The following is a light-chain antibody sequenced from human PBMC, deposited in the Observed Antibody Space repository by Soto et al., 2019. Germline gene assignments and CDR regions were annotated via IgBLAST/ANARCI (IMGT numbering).Light chain of an antibody. CDR3: GAWDNSLSAYA. CDR2: DNT. Sequence: QSALTQPPSVSAAPGQKVTISCPGSSSNIGSNSVSWYRHLPGTAPKLLIYDNTKRPSGIPDRFSGSKSGTSATLGITGLQTGDEAGYYCGAWDNSLSAYAFRTGTKVTVL. J-gene: IGLJ1*01. CDR1: SSNIGSNS. V-gene: IGLV1-51*01.